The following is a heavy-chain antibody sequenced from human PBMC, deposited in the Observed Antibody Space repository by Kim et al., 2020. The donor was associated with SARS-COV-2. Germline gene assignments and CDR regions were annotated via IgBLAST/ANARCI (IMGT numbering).Heavy chain of an antibody. CDR3: ARHYSSGHYSGFDY. CDR2: FCYSGST. Sequence: SETLSLTCSVSGGSISSSRYYWGWIRQPPGKGLEWIGSFCYSGSTYYNPSLNSRVTISVDTSKNQFSLKLSSVTAADTAVYYCARHYSSGHYSGFDYWGQGTLVTVSS. D-gene: IGHD3-22*01. CDR1: GGSISSSRYY. J-gene: IGHJ4*02. V-gene: IGHV4-39*01.